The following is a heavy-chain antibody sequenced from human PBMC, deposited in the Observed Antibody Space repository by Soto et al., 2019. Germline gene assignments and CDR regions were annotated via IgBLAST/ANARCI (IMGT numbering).Heavy chain of an antibody. CDR3: AKSWSGSHGAFDV. J-gene: IGHJ3*01. V-gene: IGHV3-30*18. D-gene: IGHD2-8*02. CDR1: GFTFSTYG. CDR2: ISYDGSKK. Sequence: SLRLSCAACGFTFSTYGMHWVRQAPGKGLEWVAVISYDGSKKYYEESVKGRFNISRDNSKNTLYLQMNSLRVEDTAVYYCAKSWSGSHGAFDVWGQGTMVTVSS.